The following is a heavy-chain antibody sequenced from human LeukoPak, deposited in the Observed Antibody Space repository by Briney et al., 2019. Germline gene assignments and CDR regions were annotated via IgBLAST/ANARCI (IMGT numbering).Heavy chain of an antibody. CDR2: IYPGDSDT. J-gene: IGHJ5*02. V-gene: IGHV5-51*01. Sequence: NRGESLKISCKGSGYSFTSYWIGWVRQMPGKGLEWMGIIYPGDSDTRYSPSFQGQVTISADKSISTAYLQWSSLKASDTAMYYCARTPLPPFGELLFWFDPWGQGTLVTVSS. D-gene: IGHD3-10*01. CDR1: GYSFTSYW. CDR3: ARTPLPPFGELLFWFDP.